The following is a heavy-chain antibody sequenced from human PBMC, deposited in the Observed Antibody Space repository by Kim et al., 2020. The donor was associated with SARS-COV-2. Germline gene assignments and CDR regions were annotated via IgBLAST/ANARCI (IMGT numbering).Heavy chain of an antibody. CDR2: INHSGST. D-gene: IGHD2-15*01. CDR3: ARGTLGDSVVVVAADDYYYYMDV. Sequence: SETLSLTCAVYGGSFSGYYWRWIRQPPGKGLEWIGEINHSGSTNYNPSLKSRVTISVDTSKNQFSLKLSSVTAADTAVYYCARGTLGDSVVVVAADDYYYYMDVWGKGTTVTVSS. J-gene: IGHJ6*03. V-gene: IGHV4-34*01. CDR1: GGSFSGYY.